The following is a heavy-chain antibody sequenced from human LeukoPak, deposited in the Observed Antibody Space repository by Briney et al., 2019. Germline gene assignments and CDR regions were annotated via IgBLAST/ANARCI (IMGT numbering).Heavy chain of an antibody. V-gene: IGHV4-61*02. D-gene: IGHD4-11*01. Sequence: SETLSLTCTVSGGSISSGSYYWSWIRQPAGKGLEWIGRIYTSGSTNYNPSLKSRVTISVDTSKNQFSLKLSFVTAADTAVYYCASLNDYSNYVYWGQGTLVTVSS. J-gene: IGHJ4*02. CDR1: GGSISSGSYY. CDR2: IYTSGST. CDR3: ASLNDYSNYVY.